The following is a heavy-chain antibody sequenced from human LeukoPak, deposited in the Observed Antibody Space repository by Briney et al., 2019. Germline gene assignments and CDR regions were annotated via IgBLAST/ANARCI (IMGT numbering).Heavy chain of an antibody. CDR1: GFTFSSYS. CDR3: AKVGRGNRDY. Sequence: PGGSLRLSCAASGFTFSSYSMNWVRQAPGKGLEWVSYISSSSSTIYYADSVKGRFTISRDNSKNTLYLQMNSLRAEDTAVYYCAKVGRGNRDYWGQGTLVTVSS. D-gene: IGHD4-23*01. CDR2: ISSSSSTI. J-gene: IGHJ4*02. V-gene: IGHV3-48*01.